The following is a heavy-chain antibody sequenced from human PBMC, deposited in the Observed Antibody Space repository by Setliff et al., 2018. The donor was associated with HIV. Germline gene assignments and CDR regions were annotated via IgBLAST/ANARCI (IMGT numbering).Heavy chain of an antibody. CDR2: ISSSGFPI. Sequence: GGSLRLSCAASGFTFSTYGMNWVRHAPGKGLEWVAQISSSGFPIYYADSVRGRFTASRDNAKNSLYLQMNGLRAEDTAIYYCARKFRPGHGVDVWGQGTTVTVSS. CDR3: ARKFRPGHGVDV. V-gene: IGHV3-48*01. CDR1: GFTFSTYG. J-gene: IGHJ6*02. D-gene: IGHD3-10*01.